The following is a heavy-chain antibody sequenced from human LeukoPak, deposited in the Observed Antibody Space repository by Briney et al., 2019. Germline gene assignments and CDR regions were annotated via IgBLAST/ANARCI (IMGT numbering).Heavy chain of an antibody. V-gene: IGHV3-23*01. D-gene: IGHD6-13*01. CDR2: ISGSGGST. CDR3: AKGSSSWSRGHFDY. CDR1: GFTFSSYA. J-gene: IGHJ4*02. Sequence: PGGSLRLSCAASGFTFSSYAISWVRQAPGKGLEWVSAISGSGGSTYYADSVKGRFTISRDNSKNTLYLQMNSLRAEDTAVYYCAKGSSSWSRGHFDYWGQGTLVTVSS.